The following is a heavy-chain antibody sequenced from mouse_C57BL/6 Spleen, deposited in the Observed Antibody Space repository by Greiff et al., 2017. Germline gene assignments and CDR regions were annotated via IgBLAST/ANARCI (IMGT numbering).Heavy chain of an antibody. V-gene: IGHV5-17*01. Sequence: EVQLQESGGGLVKPGGSLKLSCAASGFTFSDYGMHWVRQAPEKGLEWVAYISSGNSTIYYADTVKGRFTISRDNAKNTLFLQMTSLRSEDTAMYYCASQGLYAMDYWGQGTSVTVSS. D-gene: IGHD3-1*01. CDR1: GFTFSDYG. J-gene: IGHJ4*01. CDR3: ASQGLYAMDY. CDR2: ISSGNSTI.